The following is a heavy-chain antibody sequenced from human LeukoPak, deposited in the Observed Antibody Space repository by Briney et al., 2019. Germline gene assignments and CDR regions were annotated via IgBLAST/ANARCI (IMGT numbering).Heavy chain of an antibody. J-gene: IGHJ6*02. CDR2: INHSGST. Sequence: SETLSLTCAVYGGSFSGYYWSWIRQPPGKGLEWIGEINHSGSTNYNPSLKSRVTISVDTSKNQFSLKLSSVTAADTAVYYCARGNTVWRDYYGMDVWGQGTTVTVSS. D-gene: IGHD4-17*01. CDR1: GGSFSGYY. CDR3: ARGNTVWRDYYGMDV. V-gene: IGHV4-34*01.